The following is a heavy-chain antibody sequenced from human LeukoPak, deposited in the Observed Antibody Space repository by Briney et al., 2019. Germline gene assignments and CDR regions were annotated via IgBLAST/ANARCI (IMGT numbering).Heavy chain of an antibody. J-gene: IGHJ6*02. V-gene: IGHV4-39*02. D-gene: IGHD4-11*01. CDR3: ARERITVTSQGMDV. Sequence: SETLSLTCTVSGGSISSSSYYWGWIRQPPGNGLEWIGSIYYSGSTYYNPSLKSRVTISVDTSKNQFSLKLSSVTAADTAVYYCARERITVTSQGMDVWGQGTTVTVSS. CDR1: GGSISSSSYY. CDR2: IYYSGST.